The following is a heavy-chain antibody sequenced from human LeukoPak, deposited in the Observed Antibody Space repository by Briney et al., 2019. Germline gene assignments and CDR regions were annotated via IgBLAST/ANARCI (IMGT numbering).Heavy chain of an antibody. D-gene: IGHD6-13*01. Sequence: ASVKVSCKASGYTFTGYYMHWVRQAPGQGLEWMGWINPNSGGTNYAQKFQGRVTMTRGTSISTAYMELSRLRSDDTAVYYCASGIIAAAGYAFDIWGQGTMVIVSS. V-gene: IGHV1-2*02. CDR2: INPNSGGT. J-gene: IGHJ3*02. CDR3: ASGIIAAAGYAFDI. CDR1: GYTFTGYY.